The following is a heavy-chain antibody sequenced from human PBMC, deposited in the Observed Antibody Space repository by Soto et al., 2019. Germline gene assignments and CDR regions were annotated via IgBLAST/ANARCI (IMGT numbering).Heavy chain of an antibody. V-gene: IGHV1-46*03. D-gene: IGHD1-1*01. CDR1: GYTFTSYY. Sequence: QVQLVQSGAEVKKPGASVKVSCKASGYTFTSYYMHWVRQAPGQGLEWMGIINPSGGSTSYAQKFQGSVTMTRVTSTSTVYIELSSLRSEDTAVYYCAGVQLDQNWFDPWGQGTLVTVSS. J-gene: IGHJ5*02. CDR2: INPSGGST. CDR3: AGVQLDQNWFDP.